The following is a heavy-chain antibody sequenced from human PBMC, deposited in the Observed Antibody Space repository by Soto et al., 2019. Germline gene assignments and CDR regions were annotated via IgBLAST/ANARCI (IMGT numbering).Heavy chain of an antibody. CDR3: ARDLGVVAATALHY. J-gene: IGHJ4*02. V-gene: IGHV1-18*01. Sequence: ASVKVSCKASGYTFTSYGISWVRQAPGQGLEWMGWISAYNGNTNYAQKPQGRVTMTTDTSTSTAYMELRSLRSDDTAVYYCARDLGVVAATALHYWGQGTLVTVSS. CDR1: GYTFTSYG. D-gene: IGHD2-15*01. CDR2: ISAYNGNT.